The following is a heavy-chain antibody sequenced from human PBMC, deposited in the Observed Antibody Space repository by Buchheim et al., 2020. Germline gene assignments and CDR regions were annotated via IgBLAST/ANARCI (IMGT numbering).Heavy chain of an antibody. CDR2: IRSKAYGGTT. D-gene: IGHD4-11*01. CDR3: TRAKDDYSNYDYYYGMDV. V-gene: IGHV3-49*05. Sequence: EVQLVESGGGLVKPGRSLRLSCTASGFTFGYYAMSWFRQAPGKGLEWVGFIRSKAYGGTTEYAASVKGRFTISRDDSKSIAYLQMNSLKTEDTAVYYCTRAKDDYSNYDYYYGMDVWGQGTT. J-gene: IGHJ6*02. CDR1: GFTFGYYA.